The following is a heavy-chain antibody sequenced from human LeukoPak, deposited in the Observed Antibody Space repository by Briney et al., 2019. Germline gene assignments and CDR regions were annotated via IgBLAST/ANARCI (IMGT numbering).Heavy chain of an antibody. CDR3: ARVSDTSMVTPGFDS. CDR1: GYNFNRYT. J-gene: IGHJ4*02. CDR2: VSTSNGDT. D-gene: IGHD5-18*01. V-gene: IGHV1-18*01. Sequence: DSVKVSCKTSGYNFNRYTITWVRQAPGQGLEWMGWVSTSNGDTNYAENFQGRLTMTTETVTKTAYMELRRLRSGDTAIYFCARVSDTSMVTPGFDSWGQGTLVTVSS.